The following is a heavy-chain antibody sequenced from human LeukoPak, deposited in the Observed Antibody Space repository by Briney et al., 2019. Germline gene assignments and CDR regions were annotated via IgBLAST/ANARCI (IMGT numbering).Heavy chain of an antibody. Sequence: SETLSLTCAVSGGSISSSNWWSWVRQPPGKGLEWIGYIYYSGSTNYNPSLKSRVTISVDTSKNQFSLKLSSVTAADTAVYYCARGTAAAGLDYWGQGTLVTVSS. CDR1: GGSISSSNW. D-gene: IGHD6-13*01. V-gene: IGHV4-4*02. CDR2: IYYSGST. CDR3: ARGTAAAGLDY. J-gene: IGHJ4*02.